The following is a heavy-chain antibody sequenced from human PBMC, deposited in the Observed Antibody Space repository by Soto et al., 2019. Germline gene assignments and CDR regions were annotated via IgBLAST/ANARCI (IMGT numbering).Heavy chain of an antibody. J-gene: IGHJ5*02. CDR2: VFHSGGT. CDR3: ARALGSSGFHGWLDP. Sequence: QVQLQESGPGLVKPSGTLSLTCAVSGDSISSPNWWGWVRQPPGKGLEWIGEVFHSGGTNYNPSLKCRITISVYKSKNQFTLILSSVTAADTAIYYCARALGSSGFHGWLDPWGQGTLVTVSS. D-gene: IGHD3-22*01. V-gene: IGHV4-4*02. CDR1: GDSISSPNW.